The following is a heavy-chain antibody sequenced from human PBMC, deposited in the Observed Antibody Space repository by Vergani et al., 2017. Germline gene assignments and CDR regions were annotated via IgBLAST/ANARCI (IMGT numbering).Heavy chain of an antibody. J-gene: IGHJ5*02. CDR2: IYYSGST. CDR1: GGSISSYY. Sequence: QVQLQESGPGLVKPSETLSLTCTVSGGSISSYYWSWIRQPPGKGLEWIGYIYYSGSTNYNPSLKSRVTISVDTSKNQFSLKLSSVTAADTDVYYCARDRGRGSSSWYLIDWFDPWGQGTLVTVSS. D-gene: IGHD6-13*01. CDR3: ARDRGRGSSSWYLIDWFDP. V-gene: IGHV4-59*01.